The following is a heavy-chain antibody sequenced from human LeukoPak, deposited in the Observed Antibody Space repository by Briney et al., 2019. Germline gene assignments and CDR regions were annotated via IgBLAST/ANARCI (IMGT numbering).Heavy chain of an antibody. J-gene: IGHJ6*03. Sequence: SETLSLTCTVSGGSITGISYYWNWLRQPPGKELEWIGRIYQTGSADYKPSLKSRVTLSVDTTNNQFSLRLSSVTAADTAVCYCARGLDYLDVWGKGVTVGVSS. CDR1: GGSITGISYY. V-gene: IGHV4-39*01. CDR2: IYQTGSA. CDR3: ARGLDYLDV. D-gene: IGHD3/OR15-3a*01.